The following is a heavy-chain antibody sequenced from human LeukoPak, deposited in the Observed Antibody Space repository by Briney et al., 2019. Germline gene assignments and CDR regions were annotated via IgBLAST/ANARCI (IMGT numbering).Heavy chain of an antibody. CDR3: ARGTTVTTFDP. CDR2: IYYSGST. D-gene: IGHD4-17*01. V-gene: IGHV4-59*01. J-gene: IGHJ5*02. CDR1: GGSISSYY. Sequence: SEALSLTCTVSGGSISSYYWSWIGQPPGKGLEWIGYIYYSGSTNYNPSLKSRVTISVDTSKNQFSLKLSSVTAADTAVYYCARGTTVTTFDPWGQGTLVTVSS.